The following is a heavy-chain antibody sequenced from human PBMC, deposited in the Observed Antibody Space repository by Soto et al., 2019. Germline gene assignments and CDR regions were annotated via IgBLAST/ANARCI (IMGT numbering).Heavy chain of an antibody. Sequence: ASVKVSCKVSGYTLTELSMHWVRQAPGKGLEWMGDFDPEDGETIYAQKFQGRVTMTEDTSTDTAYMELSSLRSEDTAVYYCATSPSDSSGYYLGNWFDPWGQGTLVTVSS. D-gene: IGHD3-22*01. CDR1: GYTLTELS. J-gene: IGHJ5*02. CDR2: FDPEDGET. CDR3: ATSPSDSSGYYLGNWFDP. V-gene: IGHV1-24*01.